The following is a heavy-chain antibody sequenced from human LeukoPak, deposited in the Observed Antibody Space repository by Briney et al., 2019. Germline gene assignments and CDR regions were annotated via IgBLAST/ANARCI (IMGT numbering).Heavy chain of an antibody. Sequence: PGGSLRLSCAASGFTFSSYGMHWVRQAPGKGLEWVAVISNDGSNKNHADSVKGRFTISRDNSKNTLYLQMNSLRAEDTAVYYCAKDRGPILGRSFSHFDYWGQGTLVTVSS. J-gene: IGHJ4*02. D-gene: IGHD2-2*02. CDR2: ISNDGSNK. CDR3: AKDRGPILGRSFSHFDY. V-gene: IGHV3-30*18. CDR1: GFTFSSYG.